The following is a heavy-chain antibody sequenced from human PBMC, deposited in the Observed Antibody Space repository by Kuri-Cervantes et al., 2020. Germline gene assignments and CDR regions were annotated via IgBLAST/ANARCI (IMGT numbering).Heavy chain of an antibody. J-gene: IGHJ4*02. V-gene: IGHV1-69*13. CDR1: GGTFSSYT. CDR2: IIPIFGTA. D-gene: IGHD6-6*01. Sequence: AVKVSCKASGGTFSSYTISWVRQAPGQGLEWMGGIIPIFGTANYAQKFQGRVTITADESTSTAYMELRSLRSDDTAVYYCARARDLSSSYYFDYWGQGTLVTVSS. CDR3: ARARDLSSSYYFDY.